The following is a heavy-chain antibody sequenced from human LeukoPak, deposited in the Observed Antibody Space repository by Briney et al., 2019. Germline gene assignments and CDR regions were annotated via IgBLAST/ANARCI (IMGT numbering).Heavy chain of an antibody. CDR3: ARGAGYGDAFDY. CDR1: GFTFTNYA. J-gene: IGHJ4*02. Sequence: GGSLRLSCAASGFTFTNYAMSWVRQAPGKGLEWVANIKQDGSEKYYVDSVKGRFTISRDNAKNSLYLQMNSLRAEDTAVYYCARGAGYGDAFDYWGQGTLVTVSS. V-gene: IGHV3-7*03. CDR2: IKQDGSEK. D-gene: IGHD4-17*01.